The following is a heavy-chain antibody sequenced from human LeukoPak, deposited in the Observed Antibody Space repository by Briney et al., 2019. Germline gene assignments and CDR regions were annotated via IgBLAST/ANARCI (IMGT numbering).Heavy chain of an antibody. V-gene: IGHV4-59*12. CDR1: GDSIRSNY. CDR2: IYFSGGT. D-gene: IGHD6-13*01. Sequence: PSETLSLTCTVSGDSIRSNYWSWIRQPPGKGLEWIGYIYFSGGTYYNPSLKSRVTISIDTSKNLFSLKLSSVTAADTAVYYCARRSWPYYFDYWGQGTLVTVSS. CDR3: ARRSWPYYFDY. J-gene: IGHJ4*02.